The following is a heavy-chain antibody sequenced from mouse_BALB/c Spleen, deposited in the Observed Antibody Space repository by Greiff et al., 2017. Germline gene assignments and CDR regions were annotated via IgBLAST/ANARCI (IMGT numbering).Heavy chain of an antibody. CDR1: GFSLTSYD. Sequence: QVQLKQSGPGLVAPSQSLSITCTVSGFSLTSYDISWIRQPPGKGLEWLGVIWSGGSTDYNAAFISRLSISKDNSKSQVFFKMNSLQANDTAIYYCARKRNYRYDDAMDYWGQGTSVTVSS. CDR2: IWSGGST. CDR3: ARKRNYRYDDAMDY. V-gene: IGHV2-2*02. J-gene: IGHJ4*01. D-gene: IGHD2-14*01.